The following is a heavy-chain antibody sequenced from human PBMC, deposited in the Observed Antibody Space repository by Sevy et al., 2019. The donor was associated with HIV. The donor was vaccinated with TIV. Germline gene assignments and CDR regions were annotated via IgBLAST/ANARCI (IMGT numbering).Heavy chain of an antibody. CDR1: GFSFTDFW. CDR3: ARRYFDL. CDR2: INQDGSEM. J-gene: IGHJ4*02. Sequence: GGSLRLSCKASGFSFTDFWMQWVRQVPGKRPEWVANINQDGSEMYYVDSVKGRFTISRDNAESALYLQMHGLRAEDAATYFCARRYFDLWGQGTVVTVSS. V-gene: IGHV3-7*01.